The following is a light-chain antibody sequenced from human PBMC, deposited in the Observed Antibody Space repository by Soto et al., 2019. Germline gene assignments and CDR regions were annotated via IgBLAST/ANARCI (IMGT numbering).Light chain of an antibody. CDR3: QQYGSSPQT. V-gene: IGKV3-20*01. CDR1: QGIGDT. J-gene: IGKJ1*01. CDR2: DTS. Sequence: EVVMTQSPATLSVSPGEGVTLSCRANQGIGDTLAWYQHKPGQTPRLLIYDTSTRATGIPDRFSGSGSGTDFTLTISRLEPEDFAVYSCQQYGSSPQTFGQGTKVDIK.